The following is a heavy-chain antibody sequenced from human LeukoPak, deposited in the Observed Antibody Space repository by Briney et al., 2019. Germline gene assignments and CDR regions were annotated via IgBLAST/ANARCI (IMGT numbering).Heavy chain of an antibody. V-gene: IGHV3-53*01. J-gene: IGHJ4*02. CDR1: GFTVSSNY. D-gene: IGHD2-21*01. CDR3: ARDLLGYYFDY. CDR2: IYSGGSK. Sequence: GGSLRLSCAASGFTVSSNYMSWVRQAPGKGLEWVSVIYSGGSKYYADSVKGRFTISRDNSKNTLYLQMNSLRAEDTAVYYCARDLLGYYFDYWGQGTLVTVSS.